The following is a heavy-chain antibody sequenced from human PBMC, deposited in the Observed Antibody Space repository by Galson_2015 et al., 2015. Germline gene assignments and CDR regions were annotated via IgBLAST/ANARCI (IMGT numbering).Heavy chain of an antibody. D-gene: IGHD1-1*01. Sequence: IIYPGDSDTRYSPSFQGQVTISADKSISTAYLQWSSLKASDTAMYYCARPEPATGTHWGQGTLVIVSS. CDR2: IYPGDSDT. J-gene: IGHJ4*02. CDR3: ARPEPATGTH. V-gene: IGHV5-51*01.